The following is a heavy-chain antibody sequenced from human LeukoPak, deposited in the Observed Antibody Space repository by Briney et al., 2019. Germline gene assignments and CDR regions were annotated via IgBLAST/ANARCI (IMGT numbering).Heavy chain of an antibody. CDR2: IYHSGST. D-gene: IGHD4-11*01. V-gene: IGHV4-30-2*01. Sequence: SQTLSLTCAVSGGSLSSGGYSWSWIRQPPGKGLEWIGYIYHSGSTYYNPSLKSRVTISVDRSKNQFSLKLSSVTAADTAVYYCARDGLGYSNYYYYGMDVWGQGTTVTVSS. CDR1: GGSLSSGGYS. J-gene: IGHJ6*02. CDR3: ARDGLGYSNYYYYGMDV.